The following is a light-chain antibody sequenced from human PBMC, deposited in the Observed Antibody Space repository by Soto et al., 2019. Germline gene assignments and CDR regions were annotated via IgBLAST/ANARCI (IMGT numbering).Light chain of an antibody. CDR3: QQYGSSPWT. J-gene: IGKJ1*01. V-gene: IGKV3-20*01. Sequence: EIVLTQSPGTLSLSPGERATLSCRASQSVSSNYLAWYRQKPGQAPRPLIYGASSRATRIPDRFSGSVAGTDFTLTISRLESEDFAVYYCQQYGSSPWTFGQGTKVEIK. CDR2: GAS. CDR1: QSVSSNY.